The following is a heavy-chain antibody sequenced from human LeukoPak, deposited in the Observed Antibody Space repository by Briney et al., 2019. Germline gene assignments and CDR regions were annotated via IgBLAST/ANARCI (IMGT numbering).Heavy chain of an antibody. Sequence: GGSLRLSCAASGFTFSSYWMSWVRQAPGKGLEWVANIKQDGSEKYHVDSVKGRFTISRDNAKNSLYLQMNSLRAEDTAVYYCAREEDVVVPAAIRDVGYYYYYYYMDVWGKGTTVTISS. CDR3: AREEDVVVPAAIRDVGYYYYYYYMDV. CDR1: GFTFSSYW. CDR2: IKQDGSEK. V-gene: IGHV3-7*01. D-gene: IGHD2-2*01. J-gene: IGHJ6*03.